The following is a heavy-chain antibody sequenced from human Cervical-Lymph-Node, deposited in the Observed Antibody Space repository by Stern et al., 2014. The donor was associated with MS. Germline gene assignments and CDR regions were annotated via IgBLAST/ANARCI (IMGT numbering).Heavy chain of an antibody. CDR1: GYTFTKYF. Sequence: VQLVQSGAEVKKPGASVKVSCQASGYTFTKYFIHWVRQAPGQRLEWMGRIDTGNGDTQYSHKFQDRGTFTSDTSATTVYMELRSPRSEDTALYYCARDHSSSWYVEGDWFDPWGQGTLVTVSS. CDR3: ARDHSSSWYVEGDWFDP. CDR2: IDTGNGDT. V-gene: IGHV1-3*04. D-gene: IGHD6-13*01. J-gene: IGHJ5*02.